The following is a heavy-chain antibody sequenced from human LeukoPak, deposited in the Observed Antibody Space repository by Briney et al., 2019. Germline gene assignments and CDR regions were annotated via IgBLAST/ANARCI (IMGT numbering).Heavy chain of an antibody. D-gene: IGHD5-24*01. CDR2: ISGYQGST. Sequence: SSVTVSLTCSGYTFTNYGNTWVRQPPGPGLERVGWISGYQGSTKYAQNFQGRVTMTIDTSTSTAYMDLRSLRSDDTAIYFCARSDLGTITAGPFNNWGQGTLVAVSS. CDR3: ARSDLGTITAGPFNN. CDR1: GYTFTNYG. J-gene: IGHJ4*02. V-gene: IGHV1-18*01.